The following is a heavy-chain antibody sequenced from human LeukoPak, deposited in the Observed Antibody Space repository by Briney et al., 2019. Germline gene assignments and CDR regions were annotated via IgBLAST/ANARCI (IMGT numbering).Heavy chain of an antibody. CDR2: IIPIFGTA. J-gene: IGHJ4*02. Sequence: SVKVSCTASGGTFSSYATSWVRQAPGQGLEWMGGIIPIFGTANYAQKFQGRVTITADESTSTAYMELSSLRSEDTAVYYCARDLGSGGVFDYWGQGTLVTVSS. CDR3: ARDLGSGGVFDY. V-gene: IGHV1-69*01. D-gene: IGHD3-10*01. CDR1: GGTFSSYA.